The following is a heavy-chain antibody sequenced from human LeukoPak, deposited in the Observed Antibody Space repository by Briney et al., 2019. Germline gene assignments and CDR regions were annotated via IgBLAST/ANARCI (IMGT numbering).Heavy chain of an antibody. CDR1: GGSFSGYY. Sequence: SETLSLTCAVYGGSFSGYYWSWIRQPPGKGLEWIGEINHSGSTNCNPSLKSRVTISVDTSKNQFSLKLSSVTAADTAVYYCARGSGFSNPYYYYYMDVWGKGTTVTVSS. J-gene: IGHJ6*03. CDR3: ARGSGFSNPYYYYYMDV. CDR2: INHSGST. V-gene: IGHV4-34*01. D-gene: IGHD4-11*01.